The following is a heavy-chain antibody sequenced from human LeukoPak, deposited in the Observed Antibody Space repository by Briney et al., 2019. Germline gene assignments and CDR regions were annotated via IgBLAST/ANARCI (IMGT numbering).Heavy chain of an antibody. D-gene: IGHD1-1*01. Sequence: ASVKVSCKASGYTFTSYDINWVRQATGQGLEWMGWMNPNSGNTGYAQKFQGRVTITADESTSTAYMELSSLRSEDTAVYYCARDTTTTWRGAFDIWGQGTMVTVSS. J-gene: IGHJ3*02. V-gene: IGHV1-8*01. CDR2: MNPNSGNT. CDR3: ARDTTTTWRGAFDI. CDR1: GYTFTSYD.